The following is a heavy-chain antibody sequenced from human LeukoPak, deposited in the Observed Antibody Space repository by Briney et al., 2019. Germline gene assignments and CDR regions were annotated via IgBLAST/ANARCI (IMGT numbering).Heavy chain of an antibody. Sequence: SEAVSLTCMVSVCSISSSSYYWGWMRQPPGRGLVWIVSIYYSWSTYYNPFLKSRVTISVDTSKNQCSLKLSSVTAADTAVYYCAKDGYSSGQGGYYFDYWGQGTLVTVSS. V-gene: IGHV4-39*07. D-gene: IGHD6-19*01. CDR1: VCSISSSSYY. CDR3: AKDGYSSGQGGYYFDY. CDR2: IYYSWST. J-gene: IGHJ4*02.